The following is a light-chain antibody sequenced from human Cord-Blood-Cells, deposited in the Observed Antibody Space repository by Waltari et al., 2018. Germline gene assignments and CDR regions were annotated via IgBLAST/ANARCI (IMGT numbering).Light chain of an antibody. CDR3: QQRSNWPP. CDR2: DAS. J-gene: IGKJ4*01. Sequence: EIVLTQSLATLSLSLGERATLSCRASQSVSSDLAWYQQKPGQAPRLHIYDASNRATGIPARFSGSGSGTDFTLTISSLEPEDFAVYYCQQRSNWPPFGGGTKVEIK. CDR1: QSVSSD. V-gene: IGKV3-11*01.